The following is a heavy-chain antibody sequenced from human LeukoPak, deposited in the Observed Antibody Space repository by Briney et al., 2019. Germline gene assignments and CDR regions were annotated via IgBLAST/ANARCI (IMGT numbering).Heavy chain of an antibody. Sequence: GGSLRLSCAASGFTFDDYAMHWVRQAPGKGLEWVSFISGDGGSTYYADSVKGRSTISRDNSKNSLYLQMNSLRTEDTALYYCAKVCSGSGCLDYWGQGTLVIVSS. J-gene: IGHJ4*02. D-gene: IGHD2-15*01. CDR3: AKVCSGSGCLDY. CDR1: GFTFDDYA. CDR2: ISGDGGST. V-gene: IGHV3-43*02.